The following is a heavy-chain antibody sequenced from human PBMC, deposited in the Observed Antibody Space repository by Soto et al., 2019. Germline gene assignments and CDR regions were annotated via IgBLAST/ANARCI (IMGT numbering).Heavy chain of an antibody. CDR2: VWYDGGNA. Sequence: QVQLVESGGRVVQPGTSLRLSCAASGFIFSSHGMRWVRQAPGKGLELVAAVWYDGGNAYYSDSVKGRFTISRDNSNNTLYLQMNSLRVEDTAIYSCAREVRATGDASDIWGQGTMVTVSS. CDR1: GFIFSSHG. J-gene: IGHJ3*02. CDR3: AREVRATGDASDI. V-gene: IGHV3-33*01. D-gene: IGHD5-12*01.